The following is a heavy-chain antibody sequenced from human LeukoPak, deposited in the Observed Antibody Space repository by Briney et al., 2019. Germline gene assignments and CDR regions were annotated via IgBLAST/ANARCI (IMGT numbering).Heavy chain of an antibody. Sequence: GGSLRLSCAASGFTLSSYWMSWVRQAPGKGLEWVANIKQDGSEKYYVDSVKGRFTISRDNAKNSLYLQINSLRAEDTAVYYCARDLGELLEDAFDIWGQGTMVTVSS. J-gene: IGHJ3*02. CDR2: IKQDGSEK. CDR3: ARDLGELLEDAFDI. CDR1: GFTLSSYW. V-gene: IGHV3-7*01. D-gene: IGHD1-26*01.